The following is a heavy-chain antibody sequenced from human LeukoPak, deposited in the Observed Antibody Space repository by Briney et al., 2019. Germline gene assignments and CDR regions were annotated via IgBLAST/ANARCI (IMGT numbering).Heavy chain of an antibody. V-gene: IGHV1-46*01. CDR3: AREEDGGTSDY. Sequence: ASVKVSCKASGYSFTSYYMHWVRQAPGQGLEWMGIIFPSGGSTSYAQKFQGRVTMTRDTSTSTVYMELSSLRSEDTAVYFCAREEDGGTSDYWGQGTLVTVSS. CDR2: IFPSGGST. D-gene: IGHD1-14*01. J-gene: IGHJ4*02. CDR1: GYSFTSYY.